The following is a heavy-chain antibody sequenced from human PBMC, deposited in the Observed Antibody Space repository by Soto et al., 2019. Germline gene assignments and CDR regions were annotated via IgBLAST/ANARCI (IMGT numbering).Heavy chain of an antibody. CDR1: GFTFSSYS. J-gene: IGHJ5*02. V-gene: IGHV3-48*02. CDR3: ARERYSSGLNWFDP. CDR2: ISSSSSTI. Sequence: LRLSCAASGFTFSSYSMNWVRQAPGKGLEWVSYISSSSSTIYYADSVKGRFTISRDNAKNSLYLQMNSLRDEDTAVYYCARERYSSGLNWFDPWGQGTLVTVSS. D-gene: IGHD6-19*01.